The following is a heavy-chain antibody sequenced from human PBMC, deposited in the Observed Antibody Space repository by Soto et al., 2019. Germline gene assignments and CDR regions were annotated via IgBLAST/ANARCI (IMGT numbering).Heavy chain of an antibody. Sequence: EVQLVESGGDLVKPGGSLRLSCATSGFTFSTFAMHWVRQAPGKGLEWVSSMSSGSTYRFYADSVKGRFTISRDNAKSSLYLQVKSLRAEDTAVYYCARGWVTTVITLDAFDIWGQGTMVTVSS. CDR1: GFTFSTFA. J-gene: IGHJ3*02. CDR2: MSSGSTYR. V-gene: IGHV3-21*01. D-gene: IGHD4-17*01. CDR3: ARGWVTTVITLDAFDI.